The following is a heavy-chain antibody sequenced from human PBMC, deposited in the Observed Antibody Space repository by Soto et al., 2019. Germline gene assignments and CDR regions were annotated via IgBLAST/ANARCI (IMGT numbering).Heavy chain of an antibody. D-gene: IGHD2-8*01. CDR1: GYTFTSYG. Sequence: ASVKVSCKASGYTFTSYGISWVRQAPGQGLEWMGWISAYNGNTNYAQKVQGRVTMTTDTSTSTAYMELRSLRSDDTAVYYCAKNGHPPYYYYGMDVWGQGTTVTVS. J-gene: IGHJ6*02. CDR3: AKNGHPPYYYYGMDV. V-gene: IGHV1-18*01. CDR2: ISAYNGNT.